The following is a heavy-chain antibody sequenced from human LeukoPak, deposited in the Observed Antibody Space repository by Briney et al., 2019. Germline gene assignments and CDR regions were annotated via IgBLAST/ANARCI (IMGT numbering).Heavy chain of an antibody. CDR3: GSDYFLDY. Sequence: GGSLRLSCAASGFTFSSYAMTWVRQAPVKGLEWVSTISDSGARTNYADSAKGRFTISRDNSMNTLYLQMNSLRADDTAVYYCGSDYFLDYWGQGTLVTVSS. D-gene: IGHD6-25*01. J-gene: IGHJ4*02. CDR1: GFTFSSYA. CDR2: ISDSGART. V-gene: IGHV3-23*01.